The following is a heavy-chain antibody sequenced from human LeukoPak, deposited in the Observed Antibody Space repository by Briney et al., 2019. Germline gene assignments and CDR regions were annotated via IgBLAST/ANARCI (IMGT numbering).Heavy chain of an antibody. CDR3: ARDKYGGKMAGDAFDI. Sequence: PSETLSLTCTVSGGSISSSSYYWGWIRQPPGKGLEWIGSIYYSGSTDYNPSLKSRVTISVDTSKNQFSLKLSSVTAADTAVYYCARDKYGGKMAGDAFDIWGQGTMVTVSS. D-gene: IGHD4-23*01. V-gene: IGHV4-39*07. J-gene: IGHJ3*02. CDR2: IYYSGST. CDR1: GGSISSSSYY.